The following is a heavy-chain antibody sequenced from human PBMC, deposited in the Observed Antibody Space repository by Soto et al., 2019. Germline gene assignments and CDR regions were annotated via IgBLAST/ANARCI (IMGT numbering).Heavy chain of an antibody. J-gene: IGHJ4*02. Sequence: VGSVRLSCASSVFTFSSYAMSRVRQAPGKGLEWVSDISGSGDSTYYADSVKGRFTISRDNSKNTLYLQMNSLRAEDTAVYYCSKHIGILTGTTGYWGQGTVVTGSS. V-gene: IGHV3-23*01. D-gene: IGHD4-17*01. CDR3: SKHIGILTGTTGY. CDR1: VFTFSSYA. CDR2: ISGSGDST.